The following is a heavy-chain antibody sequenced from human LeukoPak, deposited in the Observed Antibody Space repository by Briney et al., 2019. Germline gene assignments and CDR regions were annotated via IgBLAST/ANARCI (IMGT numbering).Heavy chain of an antibody. Sequence: SETLSLTCTVSGGSISSGGYYWSWIRQHPGKGLEWIGYIYYSGSTYYNPSLKSRVTISVDTSKNQFSLKLSSVIAADTAVYYCARDALDSYYYYGMDVWGQGTTVTVSS. CDR3: ARDALDSYYYYGMDV. CDR1: GGSISSGGYY. CDR2: IYYSGST. J-gene: IGHJ6*02. D-gene: IGHD3/OR15-3a*01. V-gene: IGHV4-31*03.